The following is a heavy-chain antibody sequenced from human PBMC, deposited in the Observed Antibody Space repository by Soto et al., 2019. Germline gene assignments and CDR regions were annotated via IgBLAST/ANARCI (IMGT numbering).Heavy chain of an antibody. CDR3: ARGRACSSTSCSLDY. J-gene: IGHJ4*02. Sequence: SETLSLTCAVYGGSFSGYYWSWIRQPPGKVLEWIGEINHSGSTNYNPSLKSRVTISVDTSKNQFSLKLSSVTAADTAVYYCARGRACSSTSCSLDYWGQGTLVTVS. D-gene: IGHD2-2*01. V-gene: IGHV4-34*01. CDR1: GGSFSGYY. CDR2: INHSGST.